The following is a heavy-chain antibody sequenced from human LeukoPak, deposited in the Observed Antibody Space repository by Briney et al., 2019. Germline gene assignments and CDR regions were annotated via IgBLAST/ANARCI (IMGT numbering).Heavy chain of an antibody. CDR1: GYSFTSYG. CDR2: ISANNGNT. V-gene: IGHV1-18*01. Sequence: ASVKVSCKASGYSFTSYGINWVRQAPGQGLEWMRWISANNGNTNYAQKLQGRVTMTTDTSTSTAYMELRSLSSDDTAVYYCARGSVVVPVAIDYWGQGTLVTVSS. CDR3: ARGSVVVPVAIDY. J-gene: IGHJ4*02. D-gene: IGHD2-2*01.